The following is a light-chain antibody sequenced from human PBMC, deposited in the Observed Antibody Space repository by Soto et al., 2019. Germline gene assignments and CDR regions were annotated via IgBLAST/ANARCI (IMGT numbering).Light chain of an antibody. CDR3: AAWDDSLNGRYV. Sequence: QSVLTQPPSASGTPGQSVTISCSGSSSNIGAKTVNWYQQLPGTAPKLLLYSNNQRPSGGPDRFSGATSGTSASLAISGLQSEDEADYYCAAWDDSLNGRYVFGNGTQLTVL. CDR1: SSNIGAKT. J-gene: IGLJ7*01. V-gene: IGLV1-44*01. CDR2: SNN.